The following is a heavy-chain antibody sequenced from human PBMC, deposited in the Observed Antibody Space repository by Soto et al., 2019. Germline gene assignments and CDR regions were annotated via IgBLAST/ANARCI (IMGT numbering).Heavy chain of an antibody. Sequence: GGSLRLSCAGSGFAFNNYTMNWVRQAPGKRLEWVSSISRSNSYIKYADSVKGRFTISRDNAKNSLYLQMNSLRAEDTAVYYCAILQTSTVTTTQERWGQGTLVTVSS. V-gene: IGHV3-21*01. D-gene: IGHD4-17*01. CDR3: AILQTSTVTTTQER. CDR1: GFAFNNYT. J-gene: IGHJ4*02. CDR2: ISRSNSYI.